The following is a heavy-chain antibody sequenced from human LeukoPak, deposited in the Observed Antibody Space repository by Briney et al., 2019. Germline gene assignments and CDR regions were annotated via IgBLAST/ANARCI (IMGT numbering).Heavy chain of an antibody. D-gene: IGHD2-2*01. Sequence: GGSLRLSCAASGFTFSSYWMSWVRQAPGKGLEWVADIKQDGSEKLYVDSVKGRFNISRDNGKNSLDLQMSSLRPEDTAVYYCARDRGCSSTGCWFDPWGQGTLVTVSS. J-gene: IGHJ5*02. CDR2: IKQDGSEK. CDR1: GFTFSSYW. CDR3: ARDRGCSSTGCWFDP. V-gene: IGHV3-7*01.